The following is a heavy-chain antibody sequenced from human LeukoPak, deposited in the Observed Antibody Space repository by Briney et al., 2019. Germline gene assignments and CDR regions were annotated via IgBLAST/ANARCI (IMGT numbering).Heavy chain of an antibody. Sequence: ASVKVSCKASGGTFNSYAISWVRQAPGQGLEWMGGIIPIFGTANYAQKFQGRVTITADESTSTAYMELSSLRSEDTAVYYCARGERLYYYESRKFDPWGQGTLVTVSS. CDR2: IIPIFGTA. CDR1: GGTFNSYA. V-gene: IGHV1-69*13. D-gene: IGHD3-22*01. J-gene: IGHJ5*02. CDR3: ARGERLYYYESRKFDP.